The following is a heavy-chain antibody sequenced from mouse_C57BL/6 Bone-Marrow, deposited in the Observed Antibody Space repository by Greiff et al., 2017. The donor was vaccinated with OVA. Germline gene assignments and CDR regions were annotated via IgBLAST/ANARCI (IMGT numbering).Heavy chain of an antibody. Sequence: EVKLMESGGGLVQSGRSLRLSCATSGFTFSDFYMEWVRQAPGKGLEWIAASRNKANDYTTEYSASVKGRFIVSRDTSQSILYLQMNALRAEDIAIYDCARDDYYWYFDVWGTGTSVTVSS. J-gene: IGHJ1*03. CDR3: ARDDYYWYFDV. CDR2: SRNKANDYTT. V-gene: IGHV7-1*01. CDR1: GFTFSDFY.